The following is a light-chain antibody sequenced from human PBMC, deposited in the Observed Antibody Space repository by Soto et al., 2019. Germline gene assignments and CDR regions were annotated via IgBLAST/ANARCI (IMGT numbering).Light chain of an antibody. Sequence: QSVLTQPASVSGSPGQSITISCTGTSSDVGSYNLVSWYQQHPGKAHKLMIYEVIKRPSGVSNRLSGSKSGNTASLTIFGLQAEDEADYYCCSYAGSSRVFGTGTKVTVL. CDR1: SSDVGSYNL. J-gene: IGLJ1*01. V-gene: IGLV2-23*02. CDR3: CSYAGSSRV. CDR2: EVI.